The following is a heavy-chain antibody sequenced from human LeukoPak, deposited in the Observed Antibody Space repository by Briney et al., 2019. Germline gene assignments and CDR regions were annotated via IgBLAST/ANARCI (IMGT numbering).Heavy chain of an antibody. J-gene: IGHJ4*02. V-gene: IGHV4-61*02. CDR1: AGSISTGSYY. Sequence: SETLSLTCTVAAGSISTGSYYWSWIRQPAGKGLEWIGRIYTSGSTNYNPSLKSRVTISVDTSKNQFSLKLSSVTAADTAVYYCARESRVRRYFDYWGQGTLVTVSS. D-gene: IGHD3-10*01. CDR3: ARESRVRRYFDY. CDR2: IYTSGST.